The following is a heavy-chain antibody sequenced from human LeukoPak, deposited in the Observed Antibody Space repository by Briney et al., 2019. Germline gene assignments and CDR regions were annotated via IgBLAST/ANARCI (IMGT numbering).Heavy chain of an antibody. CDR2: INPSGGST. Sequence: GASVKVSCKASGYTFTTYYIHWVRQAPGQGLEWMGFINPSGGSTSYAQKFQGRVTMTRDTSTSTVYMELSSLRSEDTAVYYCARHVGSGLDYWGQGTLVAVSS. CDR1: GYTFTTYY. CDR3: ARHVGSGLDY. V-gene: IGHV1-46*01. J-gene: IGHJ4*02. D-gene: IGHD1-26*01.